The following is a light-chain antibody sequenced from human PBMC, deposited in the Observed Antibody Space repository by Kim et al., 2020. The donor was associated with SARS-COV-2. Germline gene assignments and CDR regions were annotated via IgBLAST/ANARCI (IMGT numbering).Light chain of an antibody. J-gene: IGLJ1*01. CDR3: PAWYSSICLF. CDR2: PDS. CDR1: NFGVKY. V-gene: IGLV3-1*01. Sequence: SYELTQPPSVSVSPGQTASITCSGVNFGVKYASCYQQKPGQSPVLVLYPDSKRPSRIPSRFSVSTSGPPATLTITGTQALVEAAYYCPAWYSSICLFFG.